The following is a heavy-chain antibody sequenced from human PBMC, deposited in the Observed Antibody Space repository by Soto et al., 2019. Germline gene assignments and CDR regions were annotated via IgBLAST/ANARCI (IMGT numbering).Heavy chain of an antibody. V-gene: IGHV3-30-3*01. CDR1: GFTFSSYA. J-gene: IGHJ2*01. CDR2: ISYDGNNK. Sequence: PGGSQILSCAASGFTFSSYALHWFRQAPGKWLEWVAVISYDGNNKYYADSVKGRFTISRDNSKNTLYLQMNSLRAEDTAVYYCARGDAPPFRVAAWYFDLWGRGTLVTVSS. D-gene: IGHD6-19*01. CDR3: ARGDAPPFRVAAWYFDL.